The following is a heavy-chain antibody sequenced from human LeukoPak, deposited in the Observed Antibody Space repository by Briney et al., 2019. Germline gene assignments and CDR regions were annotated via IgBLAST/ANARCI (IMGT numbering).Heavy chain of an antibody. CDR1: GLTFSSYW. D-gene: IGHD3-9*01. CDR2: INSDGSRT. V-gene: IGHV3-74*01. J-gene: IGHJ4*02. Sequence: GGSLRLSCAASGLTFSSYWMHWARIAPGKGLVWVSRINSDGSRTSYAASVKGRFTISRDNAKNTLYLQMNSLRAEDTAVYYCARDLDTYDILTGSDDYWGQGTLVTVSS. CDR3: ARDLDTYDILTGSDDY.